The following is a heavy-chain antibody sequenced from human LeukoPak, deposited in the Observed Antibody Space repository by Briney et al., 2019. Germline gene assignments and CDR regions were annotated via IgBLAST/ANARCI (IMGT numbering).Heavy chain of an antibody. Sequence: PGGSLRLSCAVSGITLSNYGMSWVRQDPGKGLEWVAGISDRGSTKYADSVKGRFTISRDNPKNTLYLQMDSVRAEDTAVYFCAKRGVVIRVILVGFHKEAYYFDSWGQGALVTVSS. D-gene: IGHD3-22*01. CDR1: GITLSNYG. J-gene: IGHJ4*02. CDR2: ISDRGST. V-gene: IGHV3-23*01. CDR3: AKRGVVIRVILVGFHKEAYYFDS.